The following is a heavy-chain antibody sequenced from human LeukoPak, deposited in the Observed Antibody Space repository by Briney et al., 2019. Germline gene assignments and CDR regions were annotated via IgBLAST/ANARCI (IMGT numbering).Heavy chain of an antibody. CDR3: ARLRSSWPHYYMDV. CDR1: GGSISGSSYY. Sequence: SETLSLTCTVSGGSISGSSYYWGWLRQPPGKGLEWIGSIYYTGSTYYNTPLKSRVTISVDTSKNQFSLKLSSVTAADTAVYYCARLRSSWPHYYMDVWGKGTTVTVSS. CDR2: IYYTGST. J-gene: IGHJ6*03. D-gene: IGHD6-13*01. V-gene: IGHV4-39*01.